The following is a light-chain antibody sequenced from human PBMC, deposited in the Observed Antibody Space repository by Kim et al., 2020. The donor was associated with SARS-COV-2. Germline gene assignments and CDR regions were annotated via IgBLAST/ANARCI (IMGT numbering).Light chain of an antibody. J-gene: IGKJ4*01. CDR2: DAS. Sequence: SPGERATLSCRTSQTIGNSYLGWYQQKPGQAPRLLIYDASRRATGIPDRFSGSGSGTDFTLTITRLEPEDFAVFYCQQYGHSPLTFGGGTKVDIK. CDR3: QQYGHSPLT. V-gene: IGKV3-20*01. CDR1: QTIGNSY.